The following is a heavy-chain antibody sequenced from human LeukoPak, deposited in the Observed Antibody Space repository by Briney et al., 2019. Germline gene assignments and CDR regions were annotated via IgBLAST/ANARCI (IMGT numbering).Heavy chain of an antibody. Sequence: GGSLRLSCAASGFIFSNYAMTWVRQAPGKGLEWVSVISGSGDTTYYGDSVKGRFTISRDNSENTLFLQMNSLRDEDTAVYYCAKGGDYGDHATKNWGQGTLVTVSS. CDR2: ISGSGDTT. CDR3: AKGGDYGDHATKN. J-gene: IGHJ4*02. V-gene: IGHV3-23*01. D-gene: IGHD4-17*01. CDR1: GFIFSNYA.